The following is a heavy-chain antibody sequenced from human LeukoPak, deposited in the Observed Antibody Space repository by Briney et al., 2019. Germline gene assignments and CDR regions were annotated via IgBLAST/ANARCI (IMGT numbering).Heavy chain of an antibody. CDR2: ISSSSSYI. Sequence: PGGSLRLSCAASGFTSSSYAMSWVRQAPGKGLEWISSISSSSSYIYYADSVKGRFTISRDNAKNSLYLQMNSLRAEDTAVYYCARGRIAARPGVDYWGQGTLVTVSS. CDR3: ARGRIAARPGVDY. CDR1: GFTSSSYA. V-gene: IGHV3-21*01. D-gene: IGHD6-6*01. J-gene: IGHJ4*02.